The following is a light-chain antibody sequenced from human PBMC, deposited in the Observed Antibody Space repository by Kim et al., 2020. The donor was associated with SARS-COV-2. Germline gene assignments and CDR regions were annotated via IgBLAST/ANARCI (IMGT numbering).Light chain of an antibody. Sequence: QSVLTQPPSASGTPVQRVTISCSGRSSNIGSNTVNWYQQLPGTAPKLLIYSNNQRPSGVPDGFSGSKSGTSASLSISGLQSEDEADYYCAAWDDSLNAWVVGGGTQLTVL. CDR3: AAWDDSLNAWV. V-gene: IGLV1-44*01. CDR2: SNN. J-gene: IGLJ3*02. CDR1: SSNIGSNT.